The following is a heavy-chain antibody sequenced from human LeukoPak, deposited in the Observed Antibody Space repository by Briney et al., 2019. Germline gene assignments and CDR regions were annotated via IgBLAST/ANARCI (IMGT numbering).Heavy chain of an antibody. CDR3: ARDPLYYYDSSGPLDI. Sequence: SETLSLTCTVSGGSISSGDYYWSWIRQPPGKGLEWLGYIYYSGSTYYNPSLKSRVTISVDTSKNQFSLKLSSVTAADTAVYYCARDPLYYYDSSGPLDIWGQGTMVTVSS. CDR1: GGSISSGDYY. J-gene: IGHJ3*02. CDR2: IYYSGST. V-gene: IGHV4-30-4*01. D-gene: IGHD3-22*01.